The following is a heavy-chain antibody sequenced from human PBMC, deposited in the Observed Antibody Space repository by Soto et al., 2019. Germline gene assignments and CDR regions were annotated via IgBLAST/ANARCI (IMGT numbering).Heavy chain of an antibody. CDR1: GYSFTSYW. CDR3: ARRSITMVRGVIITYDY. D-gene: IGHD3-10*01. J-gene: IGHJ4*02. Sequence: GESLKISCKGSGYSFTSYWIGWVRQMPGKGLEWMGIIYPGDSDTRYSPSFQGQVTISADKSISTAYLQWSSLKASDTAMYYCARRSITMVRGVIITYDYWGQGTLVTVSS. V-gene: IGHV5-51*01. CDR2: IYPGDSDT.